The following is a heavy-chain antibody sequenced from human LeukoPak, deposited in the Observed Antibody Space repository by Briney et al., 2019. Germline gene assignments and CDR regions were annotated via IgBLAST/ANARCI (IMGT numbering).Heavy chain of an antibody. CDR3: AKGTSGDILARLIVY. CDR1: GFTFSSCE. J-gene: IGHJ4*02. Sequence: PGGSLRLSCAISGFTFSSCELTWVRQAPGKGLEWISSISRNGNTIYYADSVKGRFTTSRDNAKNSLYLQMNSLRAEDTAVYYCAKGTSGDILARLIVYWGRGTLVTVSS. V-gene: IGHV3-48*03. CDR2: ISRNGNTI. D-gene: IGHD3-9*01.